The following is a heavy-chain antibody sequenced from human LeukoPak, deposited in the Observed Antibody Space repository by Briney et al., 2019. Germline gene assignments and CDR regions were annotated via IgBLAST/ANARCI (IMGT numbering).Heavy chain of an antibody. CDR1: GFTFSNYA. V-gene: IGHV3-23*01. Sequence: PGGSLRLSCAASGFTFSNYAMSWVRQAPGKGLEWVSTISGSGGSTYYADSVKGRFTISRDNSKNTLYLQMNSLRDEDTAVYYCGTASRSSSGFDWGQGILVTVSS. CDR2: ISGSGGST. J-gene: IGHJ4*02. D-gene: IGHD6-19*01. CDR3: GTASRSSSGFD.